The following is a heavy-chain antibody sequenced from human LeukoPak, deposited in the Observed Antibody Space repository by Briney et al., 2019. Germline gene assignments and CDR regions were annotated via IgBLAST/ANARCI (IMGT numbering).Heavy chain of an antibody. CDR3: ASAVYFGDLTVFDT. CDR2: IHYSGSA. Sequence: SETLSLTCTVSGGSISSYYWGWIRQPPGKGLEWIGYIHYSGSAIYNPSLKSRVTISADRSKNQIYLTLTSLTAADTAVYFCASAVYFGDLTVFDTWGQGTLVTVSS. CDR1: GGSISSYY. D-gene: IGHD3-10*01. V-gene: IGHV4-59*08. J-gene: IGHJ5*02.